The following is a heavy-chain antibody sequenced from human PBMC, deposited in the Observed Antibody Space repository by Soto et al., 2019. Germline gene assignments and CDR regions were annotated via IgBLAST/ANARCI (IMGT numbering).Heavy chain of an antibody. J-gene: IGHJ6*03. Sequence: SETLSLTCTVSGGSISSYYWSWIRQPPGKGLEWIGYIYYSGSTNYNPSLKSRVTISVDTSKNQFSLKLSSVTAADTAVYYCARRLERLRYFDWSNDYYYYMDVWGKGTTVTVSS. CDR1: GGSISSYY. D-gene: IGHD3-9*01. V-gene: IGHV4-59*01. CDR3: ARRLERLRYFDWSNDYYYYMDV. CDR2: IYYSGST.